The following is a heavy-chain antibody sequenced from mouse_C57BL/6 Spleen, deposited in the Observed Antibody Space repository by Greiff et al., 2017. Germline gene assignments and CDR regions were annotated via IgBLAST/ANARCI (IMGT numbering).Heavy chain of an antibody. D-gene: IGHD2-4*01. Sequence: VQLQQSGAELVKPGASVKISCKASGYAFSSYWMNWVKQRPGKGLEWIGQIYPGDGDTNYNGKFKGKATLTADKSSSTAYMQLSSLTSEDSAVYFCARSGNDYDSVSMDYWGQGTSVTVSS. J-gene: IGHJ4*01. CDR1: GYAFSSYW. CDR3: ARSGNDYDSVSMDY. V-gene: IGHV1-80*01. CDR2: IYPGDGDT.